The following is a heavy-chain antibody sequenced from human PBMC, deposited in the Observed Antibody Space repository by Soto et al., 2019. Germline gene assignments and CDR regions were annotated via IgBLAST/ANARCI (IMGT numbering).Heavy chain of an antibody. D-gene: IGHD3-16*01. V-gene: IGHV1-69*08. CDR3: ARGLGGRMDD. Sequence: QVQLVQSGAEVKKRGSSVRVSCKASGTIFSSYTISWVRQAPGQGLAWMGRIIPILGETNSAQKFQGRVTLTADKSTNTAYMELNSLRLEDTALYYCARGLGGRMDDWGQGTTVTVSS. CDR2: IIPILGET. J-gene: IGHJ6*02. CDR1: GTIFSSYT.